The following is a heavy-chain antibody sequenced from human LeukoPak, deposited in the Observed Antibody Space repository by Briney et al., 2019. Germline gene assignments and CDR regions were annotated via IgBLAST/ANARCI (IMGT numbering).Heavy chain of an antibody. CDR2: INHSGST. J-gene: IGHJ5*02. Sequence: PSETLSLTCAVYGGSFSGYYWSWIRQPPGKGLEWIGEINHSGSTNYNPSLKSRVTISVDTSKNQFSLKLSSVTAADTAVYYCARQNWGYCSGGSCYWFDPWGQGTLVTVSS. CDR1: GGSFSGYY. D-gene: IGHD2-15*01. CDR3: ARQNWGYCSGGSCYWFDP. V-gene: IGHV4-34*01.